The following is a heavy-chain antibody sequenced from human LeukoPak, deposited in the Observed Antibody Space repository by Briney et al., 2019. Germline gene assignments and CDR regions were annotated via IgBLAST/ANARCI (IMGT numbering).Heavy chain of an antibody. D-gene: IGHD6-13*01. CDR1: GFTFSSYW. CDR3: ARRELTVSIAAAGYYYYGMDV. Sequence: PGGSLRLSCAASGFTFSSYWMSWVRQAPGKGLEWVANIKQDGSEKYYVDSVKGRFTISRDNPKNSLYLQMNSLRAEDTAVYYCARRELTVSIAAAGYYYYGMDVWGQGTTVTVSS. CDR2: IKQDGSEK. J-gene: IGHJ6*02. V-gene: IGHV3-7*03.